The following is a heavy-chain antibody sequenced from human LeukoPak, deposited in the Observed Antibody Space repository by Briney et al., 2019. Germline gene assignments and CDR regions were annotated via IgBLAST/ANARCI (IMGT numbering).Heavy chain of an antibody. CDR3: ARRSRIFDY. Sequence: SETLSLTCAVYGGSFSRYYWTWIRQPPGKGLEGIGEINHSGSANYNPSLKSRVTISVDTSKNQFSLKLSSVTAADTAVYYCARRSRIFDYWGQGTLVTVSS. J-gene: IGHJ4*02. V-gene: IGHV4-34*01. CDR2: INHSGSA. CDR1: GGSFSRYY.